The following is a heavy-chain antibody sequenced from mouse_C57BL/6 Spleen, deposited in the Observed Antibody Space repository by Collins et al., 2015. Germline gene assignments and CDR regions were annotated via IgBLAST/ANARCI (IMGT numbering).Heavy chain of an antibody. CDR3: ARRNDYYGSSYGYFDV. D-gene: IGHD1-1*01. V-gene: IGHV1-54*01. J-gene: IGHJ1*03. CDR2: INPGSGGT. Sequence: WVKQRPGRGLEWIGVINPGSGGTNYNEKFKGKATLTADKSSSTAYMQLSSLTSEDSAVYFCARRNDYYGSSYGYFDVWGTGTTVTVSS.